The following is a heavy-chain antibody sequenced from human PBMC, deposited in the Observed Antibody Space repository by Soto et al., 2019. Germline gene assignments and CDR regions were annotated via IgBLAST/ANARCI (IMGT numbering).Heavy chain of an antibody. CDR2: FDPEDGET. D-gene: IGHD3-3*01. V-gene: IGHV1-24*01. CDR1: GYTLTELS. J-gene: IGHJ5*02. CDR3: ATLSNDFWSGPNNWFDP. Sequence: ASVKGSCEVSGYTLTELSMHWVRQAPGKGLEWMGGFDPEDGETIYAQKFQGRVTMTEDTSTDTAYMELSSLRSEDTAVYYCATLSNDFWSGPNNWFDPWGQGTLVTVSS.